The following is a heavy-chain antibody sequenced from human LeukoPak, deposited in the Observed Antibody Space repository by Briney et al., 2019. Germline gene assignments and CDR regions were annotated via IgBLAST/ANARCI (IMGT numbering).Heavy chain of an antibody. CDR1: GFTFSDYY. V-gene: IGHV3-11*01. CDR2: ISTVGDTT. Sequence: PGGSLRLSCGASGFTFSDYYMSWIRQAPGKGLEWVSTISTVGDTTYYADSVKARFTISRDNSKNMQDLHMTSLRAEDTALYYCAKDEFEVGACSSGNCLASLPFFDSWGHGTLVTVSS. J-gene: IGHJ4*01. CDR3: AKDEFEVGACSSGNCLASLPFFDS. D-gene: IGHD2-15*01.